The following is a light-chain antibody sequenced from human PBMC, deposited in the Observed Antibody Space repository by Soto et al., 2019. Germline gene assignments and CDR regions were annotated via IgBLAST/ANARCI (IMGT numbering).Light chain of an antibody. Sequence: EIVMTQSPATLSVSPGERATLSCRASQSVTSNLAWYQQKPGQAPRLVIYGASTRATGVPVRFSGSGSGTEFTLTISSLQSEDFAVYYCHHYNNWPHTFGGGTKVEIK. CDR2: GAS. CDR1: QSVTSN. CDR3: HHYNNWPHT. J-gene: IGKJ4*01. V-gene: IGKV3-15*01.